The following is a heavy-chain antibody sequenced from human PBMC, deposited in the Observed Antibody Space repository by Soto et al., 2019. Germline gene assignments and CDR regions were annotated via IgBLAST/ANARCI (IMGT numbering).Heavy chain of an antibody. Sequence: SVKVSCKASGGTFSSYTISWVRQAPGQGLEWMGRIIPILGIANYAQKFQGRVTITADKSTSTAYMELSSLRVEDTAVYYCVRGPSAIPADYWGQGALVTVSS. CDR2: IIPILGIA. J-gene: IGHJ4*02. CDR3: VRGPSAIPADY. V-gene: IGHV1-69*02. D-gene: IGHD2-2*02. CDR1: GGTFSSYT.